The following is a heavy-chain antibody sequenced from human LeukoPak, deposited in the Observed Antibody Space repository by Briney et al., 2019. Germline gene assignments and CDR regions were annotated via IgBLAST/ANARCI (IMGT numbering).Heavy chain of an antibody. CDR1: GYTFTGYY. CDR3: ARVSGSGSYSSFDY. Sequence: ASVKVSCNASGYTFTGYYMHWVRQAPGQGLEWMGWINPNSGGTNYAQKFQGWVTMTRDTSISTAYMELSRLRSDDTAVYYCARVSGSGSYSSFDYWGQGTLVTVSS. D-gene: IGHD3-10*01. CDR2: INPNSGGT. V-gene: IGHV1-2*04. J-gene: IGHJ4*02.